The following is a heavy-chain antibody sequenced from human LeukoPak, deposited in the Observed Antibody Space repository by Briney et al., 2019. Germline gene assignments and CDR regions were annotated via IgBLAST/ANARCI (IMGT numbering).Heavy chain of an antibody. Sequence: GGSLRLSCVASGLPVSSNYVRWVRQAPGEGLEWVSVIYIGNCTYYADSVKGRFTISRDNSRNTLYLQMNSLRAEDTAVYYCARDRAEGMVTIIDVFDIWGQGTMVTVSS. CDR1: GLPVSSNY. CDR3: ARDRAEGMVTIIDVFDI. D-gene: IGHD5-24*01. V-gene: IGHV3-66*01. J-gene: IGHJ3*02. CDR2: IYIGNCT.